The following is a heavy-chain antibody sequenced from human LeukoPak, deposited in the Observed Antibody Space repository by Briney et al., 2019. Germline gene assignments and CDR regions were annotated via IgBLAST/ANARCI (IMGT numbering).Heavy chain of an antibody. J-gene: IGHJ4*02. Sequence: PGGSLRLSCAASGLILSDYFLDWVRQAPGKGLVWVSRISPDGRSTNYADFVKGRFTVSRDNAMNTVYLQMNSLRTEDTAVYYCVRGASGGHYVIDYWGQGTLVTVSS. CDR1: GLILSDYF. CDR2: ISPDGRST. CDR3: VRGASGGHYVIDY. D-gene: IGHD1-26*01. V-gene: IGHV3-74*01.